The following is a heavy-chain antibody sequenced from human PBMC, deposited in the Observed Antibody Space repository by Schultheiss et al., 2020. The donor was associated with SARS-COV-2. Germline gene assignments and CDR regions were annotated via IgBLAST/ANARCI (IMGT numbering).Heavy chain of an antibody. Sequence: GESLKISCAASGFTFSNAWMSWVRQAPGKGLEWVGRIKSKTDGGTTDYAAPVKGRFTISRDDSKNTLYLQMNSLRAEDTAVYYCARERAAAGTLWFDPWGQGTLVTVSS. CDR1: GFTFSNAW. J-gene: IGHJ5*02. D-gene: IGHD6-13*01. CDR3: ARERAAAGTLWFDP. V-gene: IGHV3-15*01. CDR2: IKSKTDGGTT.